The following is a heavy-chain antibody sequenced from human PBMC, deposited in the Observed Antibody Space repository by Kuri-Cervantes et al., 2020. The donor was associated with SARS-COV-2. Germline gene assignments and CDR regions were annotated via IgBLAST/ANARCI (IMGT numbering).Heavy chain of an antibody. CDR3: AREGIFGVVHQVQMRYDYMDV. CDR1: VYTFTGYY. CDR2: INPSCGST. Sequence: ASVKVSCKASVYTFTGYYMHWVRQAPGQGLEWMGIINPSCGSTSYAQKFQGRVTMTRDTSTSTVYMELSSLRSEDTAVSYCAREGIFGVVHQVQMRYDYMDVWGKGTTVTVSS. V-gene: IGHV1-46*01. D-gene: IGHD3-3*01. J-gene: IGHJ6*03.